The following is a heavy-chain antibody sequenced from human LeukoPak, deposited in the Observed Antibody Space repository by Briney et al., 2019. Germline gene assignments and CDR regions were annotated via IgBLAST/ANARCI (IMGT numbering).Heavy chain of an antibody. CDR3: ARGSGAGAHRTYAFDI. V-gene: IGHV1-2*02. CDR2: INPNSGGT. D-gene: IGHD3-3*01. J-gene: IGHJ3*02. CDR1: GYTFTDYY. Sequence: ASVPVSFQASGYTFTDYYMHWVRQAPGQGLEWMGCINPNSGGTNYAQKLQGRVTMTRDTSISTAYMELSRLRSDDTAVYYCARGSGAGAHRTYAFDIWGQGTMVTVSS.